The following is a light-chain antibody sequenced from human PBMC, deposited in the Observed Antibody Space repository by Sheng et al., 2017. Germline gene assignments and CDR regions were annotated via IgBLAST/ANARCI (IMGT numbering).Light chain of an antibody. Sequence: DIQMTQSPSSLSASVGDRVTITCRASQSIRDFLNWYQHRPGEAPKLLISAASTLQSGIPSRFSGSGSGTDFTLTISSLQPEDFATYYCQQLNSYPPTFGQGTKLEIK. CDR2: AAS. CDR1: QSIRDF. J-gene: IGKJ2*01. V-gene: IGKV1-39*01. CDR3: QQLNSYPPT.